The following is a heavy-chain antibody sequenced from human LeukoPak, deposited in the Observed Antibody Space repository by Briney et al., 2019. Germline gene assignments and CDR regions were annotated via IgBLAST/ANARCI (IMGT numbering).Heavy chain of an antibody. V-gene: IGHV4-59*08. J-gene: IGHJ4*02. D-gene: IGHD5-24*01. Sequence: SETLSLTCTVSGGSISSYYWSWIRQPPGKGLEWIGYIYYGGSTNYNPSLKSRVTISVDTSKNQFSLKLSSVTAADTAVYYCARGSKGGYNHGYFDYWGQGTLVTVSS. CDR3: ARGSKGGYNHGYFDY. CDR2: IYYGGST. CDR1: GGSISSYY.